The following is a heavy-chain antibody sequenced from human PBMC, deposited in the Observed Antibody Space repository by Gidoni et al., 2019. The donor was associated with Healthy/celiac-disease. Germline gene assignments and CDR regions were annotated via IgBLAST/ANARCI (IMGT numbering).Heavy chain of an antibody. J-gene: IGHJ4*02. CDR2: IYPGDSDT. Sequence: VQLVQSGAEVKKPGESLKISCKGSGYSFTSHWIGWVRQMPGKGLEGMGIIYPGDSDTRYSPSFQGQVTISADKSISTAYLQWSSLKASDTAMYYCARLYNRDPELLHGYFDYWGQGTLVTVSS. D-gene: IGHD1-26*01. CDR1: GYSFTSHW. CDR3: ARLYNRDPELLHGYFDY. V-gene: IGHV5-51*01.